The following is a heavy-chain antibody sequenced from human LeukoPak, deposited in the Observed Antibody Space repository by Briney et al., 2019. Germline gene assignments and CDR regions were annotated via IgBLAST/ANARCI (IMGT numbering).Heavy chain of an antibody. CDR1: GFTFSSYG. J-gene: IGHJ4*02. CDR3: AARDFWSGPASDY. V-gene: IGHV3-30*02. CDR2: IRYDGSGK. D-gene: IGHD3-3*01. Sequence: PGGSLRLSCAASGFTFSSYGTHWVRQAPGKGLEWVAFIRYDGSGKYYADSVKGRFTISRDSSKNTLYLEMNRLRVEDTAVYYCAARDFWSGPASDYWGQGTLVTVSS.